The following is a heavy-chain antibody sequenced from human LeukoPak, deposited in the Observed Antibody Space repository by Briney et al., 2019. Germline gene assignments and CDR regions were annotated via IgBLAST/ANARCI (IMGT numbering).Heavy chain of an antibody. J-gene: IGHJ4*02. CDR2: IKSKTDGGTT. V-gene: IGHV3-15*07. CDR1: GFTFSNAW. D-gene: IGHD2-21*02. CDR3: TTFHGAYCGGDCYGPNYYFDY. Sequence: GGSLRLSCVASGFTFSNAWMNWVRQAPGKGLEWVGRIKSKTDGGTTDYAAPVKGRFTISRDDSKNTLYLQMNSLKTEDTAVYYCTTFHGAYCGGDCYGPNYYFDYWGQGTLVTVSS.